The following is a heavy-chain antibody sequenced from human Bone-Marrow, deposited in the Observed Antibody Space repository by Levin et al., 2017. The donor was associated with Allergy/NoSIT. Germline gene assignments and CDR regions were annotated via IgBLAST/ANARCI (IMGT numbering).Heavy chain of an antibody. J-gene: IGHJ4*02. Sequence: GESLKISCKASGFAFTGYYIHWVRQAPGQGLEWLGRINPNTGGTNYAQKFQGRVTLTRDTSISTAYMDLSRLRYDDTAVYYCARDAGAAAGPRWGQGTLVTVSA. CDR1: GFAFTGYY. V-gene: IGHV1-2*06. CDR3: ARDAGAAAGPR. D-gene: IGHD6-13*01. CDR2: INPNTGGT.